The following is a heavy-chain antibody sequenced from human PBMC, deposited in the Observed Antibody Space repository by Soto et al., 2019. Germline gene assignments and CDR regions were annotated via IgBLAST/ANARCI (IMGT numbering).Heavy chain of an antibody. D-gene: IGHD1-7*01. CDR1: GGTFSNYV. CDR3: ARDMTRTVVLYFDF. CDR2: IIPISGAA. V-gene: IGHV1-69*06. Sequence: QVQLVQSGAEVKKPGSSVKVSCKASGGTFSNYVVNWVRQAPGQGLEWMGRIIPISGAANYAQKFQGRVTITADKSTSTSYMELSSLRSEDTAMYYCARDMTRTVVLYFDFWGQGTLVTVSS. J-gene: IGHJ4*02.